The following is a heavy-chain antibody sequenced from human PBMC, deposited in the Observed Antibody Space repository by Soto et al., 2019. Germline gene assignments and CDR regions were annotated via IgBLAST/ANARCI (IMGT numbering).Heavy chain of an antibody. CDR2: ISAYNGNT. D-gene: IGHD2-15*01. CDR3: ARFGSVVAATSDIGGY. CDR1: GYTFTSYG. V-gene: IGHV1-18*01. Sequence: GASVKVSCEASGYTFTSYGISWVRQAPGQGLEWMGWISAYNGNTNYAQKLQGRVTMTTDTSTSTAYMELRSPRSDDTAVYYCARFGSVVAATSDIGGYWGQGTLVTVSS. J-gene: IGHJ4*02.